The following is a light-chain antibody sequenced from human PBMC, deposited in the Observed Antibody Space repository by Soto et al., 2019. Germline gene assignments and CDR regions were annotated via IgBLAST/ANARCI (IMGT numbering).Light chain of an antibody. CDR1: HTVSSNY. Sequence: IILTQSPDTLSLSPGERATLSCRASHTVSSNYLAWCQQRPGQAPRLLIYGASTRAAGIPDGFSGSGSGTDFTLTITRLEPEDSAVYFCQQYTGPPTTFGQGTRLEIK. CDR2: GAS. V-gene: IGKV3-20*01. CDR3: QQYTGPPTT. J-gene: IGKJ5*01.